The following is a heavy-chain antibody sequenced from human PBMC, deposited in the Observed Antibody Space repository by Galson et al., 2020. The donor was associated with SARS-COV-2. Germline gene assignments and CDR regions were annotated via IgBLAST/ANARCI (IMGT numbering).Heavy chain of an antibody. D-gene: IGHD4-17*01. Sequence: TLSLTCVVYGGSFYAYYWTWLRQPPGKGLEWIGEIDHGGSTNYNPSLKSRVTISVDTSKNQFSLKLSSVTAADTAVYYCARRYYGGNTPLVYWGQGALVTVSS. CDR2: IDHGGST. CDR3: ARRYYGGNTPLVY. J-gene: IGHJ4*02. V-gene: IGHV4-34*01. CDR1: GGSFYAYY.